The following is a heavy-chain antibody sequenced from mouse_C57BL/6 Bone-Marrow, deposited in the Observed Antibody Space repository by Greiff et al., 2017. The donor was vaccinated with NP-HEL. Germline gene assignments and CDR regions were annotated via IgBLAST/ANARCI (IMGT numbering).Heavy chain of an antibody. V-gene: IGHV1-39*01. J-gene: IGHJ3*01. D-gene: IGHD1-1*02. CDR2: INPNYGTT. CDR3: VGVDVFGAD. Sequence: VQLQQSGPELVKPGASVTLSCKASGYSFTDYHMNWVKQSHGQSLEWIGVINPNYGTTSSNQKFKGKATLTVDQSSSTAYMQLNSLTSEDTAVYYCVGVDVFGADWGQGTLVTVAA. CDR1: GYSFTDYH.